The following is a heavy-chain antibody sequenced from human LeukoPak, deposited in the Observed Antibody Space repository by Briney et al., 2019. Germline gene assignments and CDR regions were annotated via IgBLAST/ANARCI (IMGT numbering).Heavy chain of an antibody. CDR1: GGSISSSSYY. Sequence: TETLSLTCTVSGGSISSSSYYRGWIRQLPGRGLEWIGSIYYSGSTYYNPSLKSRVTISVDTSKNQFSLKLSSVTVADTAVYYCARLTYCSGNSCYFYFDYWGQGTLVTVSS. D-gene: IGHD2-15*01. J-gene: IGHJ4*02. CDR2: IYYSGST. CDR3: ARLTYCSGNSCYFYFDY. V-gene: IGHV4-39*01.